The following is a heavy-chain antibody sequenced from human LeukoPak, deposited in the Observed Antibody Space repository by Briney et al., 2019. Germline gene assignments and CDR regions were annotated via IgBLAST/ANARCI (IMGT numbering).Heavy chain of an antibody. CDR2: MHSGGTT. Sequence: PSETLSLTCSVFADSMNNYYWTWIRQPPGKGLEWVGNMHSGGTTKFHPSLEGRVTMSIDTSNKQFSLRLRSVTAADTATYYCAKTGSLFGRFLDHWGPGALVIVSS. CDR1: ADSMNNYY. J-gene: IGHJ4*02. V-gene: IGHV4-59*01. D-gene: IGHD3-10*02. CDR3: AKTGSLFGRFLDH.